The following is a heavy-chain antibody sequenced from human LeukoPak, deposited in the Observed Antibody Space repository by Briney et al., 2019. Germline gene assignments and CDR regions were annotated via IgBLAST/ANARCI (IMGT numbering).Heavy chain of an antibody. CDR3: ARHWVEMTTPYSFDY. Sequence: TSGTLSLTCTVSGGSISSYYWSWIRQPPGKGLEWIGYIYNSGSTNYNPSLKSRVTISVDTSKNQFSLKLSSVTAADTAMYYCARHWVEMTTPYSFDYWGQGTLVTVSS. CDR2: IYNSGST. CDR1: GGSISSYY. J-gene: IGHJ4*02. V-gene: IGHV4-59*08. D-gene: IGHD5-24*01.